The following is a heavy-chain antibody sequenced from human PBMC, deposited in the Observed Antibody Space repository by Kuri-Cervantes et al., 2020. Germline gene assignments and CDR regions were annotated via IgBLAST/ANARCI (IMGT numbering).Heavy chain of an antibody. CDR1: GGTFSSYA. CDR2: IIPIFGTA. CDR3: ASAAGPHDAFDI. V-gene: IGHV1-69*05. Sequence: SVKVSCKASGGTFSSYAISWVRQAPGQGLEWMGGIIPIFGTANYAQKFQGRVTITTDESTSTAYMELRSLRSDDTAVYYCASAAGPHDAFDIWGQGTMVTVSS. D-gene: IGHD6-25*01. J-gene: IGHJ3*02.